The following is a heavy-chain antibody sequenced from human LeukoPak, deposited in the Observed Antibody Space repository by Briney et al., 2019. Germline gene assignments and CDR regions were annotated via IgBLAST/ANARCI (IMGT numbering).Heavy chain of an antibody. Sequence: ASETLSLTCTVSGGSISSYYWSWIRQPPGKGLEWIGYISYSGSTNYNPSLKSRVTISVDTSKTQFSLKLTSVTAADTAVYYCARGTYNFEYWGQGTLVTVPS. V-gene: IGHV4-59*01. J-gene: IGHJ4*02. CDR1: GGSISSYY. CDR3: ARGTYNFEY. CDR2: ISYSGST. D-gene: IGHD4-11*01.